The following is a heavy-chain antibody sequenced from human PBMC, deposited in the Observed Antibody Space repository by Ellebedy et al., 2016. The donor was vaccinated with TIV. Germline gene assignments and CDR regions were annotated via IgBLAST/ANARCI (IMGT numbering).Heavy chain of an antibody. D-gene: IGHD3-22*01. Sequence: GGSLRLSCAASGFTFSGHAMSWVRQTPGKGLELVSGITAGGGSTHYVDSVKGRFTISRDNSKTTLYLQMNSLRAEDTAVYYCVKLDSSGFYYGRLDYWGQGTLVTVSS. CDR1: GFTFSGHA. CDR3: VKLDSSGFYYGRLDY. CDR2: ITAGGGST. V-gene: IGHV3-23*01. J-gene: IGHJ4*02.